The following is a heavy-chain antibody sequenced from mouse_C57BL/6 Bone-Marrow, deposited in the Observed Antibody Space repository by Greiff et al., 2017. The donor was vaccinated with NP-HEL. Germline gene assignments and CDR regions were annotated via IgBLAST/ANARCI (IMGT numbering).Heavy chain of an antibody. CDR3: ARQPHYYAMDY. Sequence: EVQVVESGGGLVQPGGSLKLSCAASGFTFSDYGMAWVRQAPRKGPEWVAFISNLAYSIYYADTVTGRFTISRENAKNTLYLEMSSLRSEDTAMYYCARQPHYYAMDYWGQGTSVTVSS. CDR1: GFTFSDYG. CDR2: ISNLAYSI. J-gene: IGHJ4*01. V-gene: IGHV5-15*01.